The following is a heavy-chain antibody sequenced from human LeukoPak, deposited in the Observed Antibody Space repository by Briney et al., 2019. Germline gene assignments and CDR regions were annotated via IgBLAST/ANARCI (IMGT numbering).Heavy chain of an antibody. CDR3: ARLGIVGAAADY. CDR1: GFTVSSNY. J-gene: IGHJ4*02. Sequence: GESLRLSCAASGFTVSSNYMSWVRQAPGKGLEWVSVIYSGGSTYYAASVKGRFTISRDNSKNTLYLQMNSLRAEDTAVYYCARLGIVGAAADYWGQGTLVTVSS. CDR2: IYSGGST. V-gene: IGHV3-66*01. D-gene: IGHD1-26*01.